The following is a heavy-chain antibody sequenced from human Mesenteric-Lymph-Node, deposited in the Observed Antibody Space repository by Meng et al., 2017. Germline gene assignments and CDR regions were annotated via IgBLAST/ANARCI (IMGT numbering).Heavy chain of an antibody. V-gene: IGHV4-34*01. CDR2: INHSGST. CDR1: GGPFSGYY. Sequence: QVQPQQWGAGLLKPSETLHRTCAVYGGPFSGYYWSWIRQPPGKGLEWIGEINHSGSTNYNPSLKSRVTISVDTSKNQFSLKLSSVTAADTAVYYCARVAINWGFEHWYFDLWGRGTLVTVSS. J-gene: IGHJ2*01. CDR3: ARVAINWGFEHWYFDL. D-gene: IGHD7-27*01.